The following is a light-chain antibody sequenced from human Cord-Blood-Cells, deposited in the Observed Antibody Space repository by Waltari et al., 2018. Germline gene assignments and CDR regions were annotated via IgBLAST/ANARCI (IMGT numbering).Light chain of an antibody. V-gene: IGKV2-28*01. CDR2: LGS. J-gene: IGKJ5*01. CDR3: MQALQTIT. Sequence: DIVMNQSPLSLPVTPGEPASISCRSSQSLLHSNGYNYFDWYLQKPGQSPQLLIYLGSNRASGVPDRFSGSGSGTDFTLEISRVEAEDVGVYYCMQALQTITFGQGTRLEIK. CDR1: QSLLHSNGYNY.